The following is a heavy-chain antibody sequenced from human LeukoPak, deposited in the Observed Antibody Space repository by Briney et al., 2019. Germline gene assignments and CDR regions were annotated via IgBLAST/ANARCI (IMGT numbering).Heavy chain of an antibody. D-gene: IGHD2-21*02. V-gene: IGHV3-23*01. J-gene: IGHJ4*02. CDR2: ISGSGTST. Sequence: GGSLRLSCAASGFTFSRYAMSWVRQAPGKGLEWVSAISGSGTSTYYADSVKGRFTISRDNSKNTLYLQMNSLRAEDTAVYYCAKAEGYCGGDCYPYYFDYWGQGTLVTVSS. CDR1: GFTFSRYA. CDR3: AKAEGYCGGDCYPYYFDY.